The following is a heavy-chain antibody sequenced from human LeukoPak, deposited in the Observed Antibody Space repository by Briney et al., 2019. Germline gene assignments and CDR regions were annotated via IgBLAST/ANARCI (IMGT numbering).Heavy chain of an antibody. J-gene: IGHJ6*03. CDR2: IYTSGST. CDR3: ARSRYCSSTSCYRSGYYYYYMDV. V-gene: IGHV4-4*07. Sequence: SETLSLTCTVSGGSISSYYWSWIRQPAGEGLEWIGRIYTSGSTNYNPSLKSRVTMSVDTSKNQFSLKLSSVTAADTAVYYCARSRYCSSTSCYRSGYYYYYMDVWGKGTTVTVSS. CDR1: GGSISSYY. D-gene: IGHD2-2*02.